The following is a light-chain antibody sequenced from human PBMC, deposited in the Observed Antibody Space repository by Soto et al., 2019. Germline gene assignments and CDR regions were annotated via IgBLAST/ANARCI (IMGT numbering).Light chain of an antibody. CDR2: WAS. CDR1: QSVLYSSNNMHY. J-gene: IGKJ4*01. Sequence: DIVMTQSPDSLAVSLGERATINCKSSQSVLYSSNNMHYLAWYQQKPGQPPKLLIYWASTRESGVPDRFSGSGSGTDFTLTISSLQAEDVAVYYCQQYYSTLLTFGGGTKVEIK. V-gene: IGKV4-1*01. CDR3: QQYYSTLLT.